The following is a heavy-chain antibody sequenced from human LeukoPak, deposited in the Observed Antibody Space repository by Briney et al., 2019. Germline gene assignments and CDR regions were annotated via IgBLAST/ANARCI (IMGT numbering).Heavy chain of an antibody. V-gene: IGHV4-59*01. Sequence: PSETLCLTCTVSGGSISSYYWSWIRQPPGKGLEWIGYIYYSGSTNYNPSLKSRVTISVDTSKNQFSLKLSSVTAADTAVYYCARGNWAPDIYYYYYYMDVWGKGATVTVSS. J-gene: IGHJ6*03. CDR3: ARGNWAPDIYYYYYYMDV. CDR2: IYYSGST. D-gene: IGHD5-12*01. CDR1: GGSISSYY.